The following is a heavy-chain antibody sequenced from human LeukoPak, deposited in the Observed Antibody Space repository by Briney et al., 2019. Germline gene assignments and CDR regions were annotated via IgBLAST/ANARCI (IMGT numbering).Heavy chain of an antibody. D-gene: IGHD6-19*01. Sequence: SETLSLTCTVSGGSISSSSYFWGWIRQPPGKGLAWIGMIYFSGSTYYNTSLKSRVTLSLDMSKNQFSLKLSSVTAADTAVYYCARHFDSGWETDQWGQGTLVTVSS. V-gene: IGHV4-39*01. CDR2: IYFSGST. J-gene: IGHJ4*02. CDR1: GGSISSSSYF. CDR3: ARHFDSGWETDQ.